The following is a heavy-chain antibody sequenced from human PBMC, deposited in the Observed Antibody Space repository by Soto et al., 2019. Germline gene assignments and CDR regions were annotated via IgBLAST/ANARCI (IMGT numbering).Heavy chain of an antibody. J-gene: IGHJ3*01. V-gene: IGHV5-51*01. Sequence: GESLKISCKGSGYSFASYWIGWVRQMPGKGLEWVAIIYPGDFDAKYSPSFQGQVTISVDKSINTAYLQWNSLKASDTAVYYCVSPAGATTFDDFDVWGKGTMVTVSS. D-gene: IGHD1-26*01. CDR2: IYPGDFDA. CDR1: GYSFASYW. CDR3: VSPAGATTFDDFDV.